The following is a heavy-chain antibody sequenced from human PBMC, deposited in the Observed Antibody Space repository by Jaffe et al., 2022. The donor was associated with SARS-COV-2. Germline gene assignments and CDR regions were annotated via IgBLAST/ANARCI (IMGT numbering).Heavy chain of an antibody. CDR2: ISSSGSTI. V-gene: IGHV3-11*01. D-gene: IGHD3-22*01. CDR3: ARGGDSLSYYYDSSGYHQYFQH. Sequence: QVQLVESGGGLVKPGGSLRLSCAASGFTFSDYYMSWIRQAPGKGLEWVSYISSSGSTIYYADSVKGRFTISRDNAKNSLYLQMNSLRAEDTAVYYCARGGDSLSYYYDSSGYHQYFQHWGQGTLVTVSS. J-gene: IGHJ1*01. CDR1: GFTFSDYY.